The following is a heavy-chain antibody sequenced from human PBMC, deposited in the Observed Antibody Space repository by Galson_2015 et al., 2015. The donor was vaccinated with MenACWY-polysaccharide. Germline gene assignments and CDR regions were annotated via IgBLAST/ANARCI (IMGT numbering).Heavy chain of an antibody. D-gene: IGHD4/OR15-4a*01. CDR1: GYSFTTNW. Sequence: QSGAEVKKPGESLRISCKGSGYSFTTNWIGWVRQMPGKGLEWMGIIYPSDSDTRYSPSFQGQVTISADKSINTAYLQWSILKASDTAMYYCARHYGARVDYWGQGTLVTVSS. CDR3: ARHYGARVDY. CDR2: IYPSDSDT. V-gene: IGHV5-51*01. J-gene: IGHJ4*02.